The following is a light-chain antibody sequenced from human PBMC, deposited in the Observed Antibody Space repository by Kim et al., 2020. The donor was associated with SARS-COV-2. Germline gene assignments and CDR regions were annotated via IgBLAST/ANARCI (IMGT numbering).Light chain of an antibody. V-gene: IGKV1-8*01. CDR3: QQYYSYPWA. CDR1: QGISSY. Sequence: ASTGDRVTITCRASQGISSYLAWYQQKPGKAPKLLIYAASTLQSGVPSRFSGSGSGTDFTLTISCLQSEDFATYYCQQYYSYPWAFGQGTKVDIK. J-gene: IGKJ1*01. CDR2: AAS.